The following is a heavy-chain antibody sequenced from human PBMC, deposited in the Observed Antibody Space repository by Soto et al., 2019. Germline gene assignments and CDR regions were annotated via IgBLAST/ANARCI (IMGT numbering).Heavy chain of an antibody. CDR2: IYYSGST. CDR1: GGSISSGGYY. CDR3: ARVIAVAQAFDY. Sequence: SETLSLTCTVSGGSISSGGYYWSWIRQHPGKGLEWIGYIYYSGSTYYNPSLKSRVTISVDTSKNQFSLKLSSVTAADTAVCYCARVIAVAQAFDYWGQGTLVTVSS. V-gene: IGHV4-31*03. D-gene: IGHD6-19*01. J-gene: IGHJ4*02.